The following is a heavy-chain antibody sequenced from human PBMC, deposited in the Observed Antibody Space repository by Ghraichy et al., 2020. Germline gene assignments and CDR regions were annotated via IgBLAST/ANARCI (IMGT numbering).Heavy chain of an antibody. CDR3: ARENSGGRPFDY. V-gene: IGHV4-4*07. J-gene: IGHJ4*02. Sequence: SETLSLTCTVSGGSISGYYWSWIRQPAGRGLEWIGRIYSSGNNNYNPSLKSRVTMSVDTSKNQFSLKLSSVTAADTAVYYCARENSGGRPFDYWGQGTLVTVSS. D-gene: IGHD5-12*01. CDR1: GGSISGYY. CDR2: IYSSGNN.